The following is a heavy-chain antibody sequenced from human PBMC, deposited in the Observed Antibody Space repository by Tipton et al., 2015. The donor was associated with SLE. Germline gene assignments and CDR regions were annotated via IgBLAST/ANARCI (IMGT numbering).Heavy chain of an antibody. CDR2: VNHFGTI. D-gene: IGHD3-16*01. J-gene: IGHJ4*02. CDR3: ARMEGMITYGGIAGL. CDR1: GGSFSSYY. Sequence: TLSLTCAVYGGSFSSYYWSWIRQPPGRGLEWIGEVNHFGTIYYNASLKSRVTISIDTSKSHFSLKLTSVTAADTAVYYCARMEGMITYGGIAGLWGQGTVVTVSS. V-gene: IGHV4-34*01.